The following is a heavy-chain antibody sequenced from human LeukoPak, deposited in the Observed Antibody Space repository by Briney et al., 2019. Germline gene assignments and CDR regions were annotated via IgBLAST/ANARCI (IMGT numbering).Heavy chain of an antibody. CDR1: GGSISSGSYY. CDR2: IYTSGST. Sequence: SETLSLTCTVSGGSISSGSYYWSWIRQPAGKGLEWIGRIYTSGSTNYNPSLKSRVTISIDTSKNQFSLKLSSVTAADTAVYYCARGLRWVLRFLEWPPPPNDAFHIWGQGTMVTVSS. J-gene: IGHJ3*02. V-gene: IGHV4-61*02. CDR3: ARGLRWVLRFLEWPPPPNDAFHI. D-gene: IGHD3-3*01.